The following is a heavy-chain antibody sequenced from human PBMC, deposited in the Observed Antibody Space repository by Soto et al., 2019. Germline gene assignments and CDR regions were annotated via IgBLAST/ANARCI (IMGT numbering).Heavy chain of an antibody. V-gene: IGHV1-69*01. CDR3: ARVSGSSKQQTAEYFQH. D-gene: IGHD1-26*01. CDR1: GGTFSSYA. Sequence: QVQLAQSGAEVKKPGSSVKVSCKASGGTFSSYAISWVRQAPGQGLEWMGGIIPIFGTANYAQKFQGRVTITADESTSTAYMELSSLRSEDTAVYYCARVSGSSKQQTAEYFQHWGQGTLVTVSS. J-gene: IGHJ1*01. CDR2: IIPIFGTA.